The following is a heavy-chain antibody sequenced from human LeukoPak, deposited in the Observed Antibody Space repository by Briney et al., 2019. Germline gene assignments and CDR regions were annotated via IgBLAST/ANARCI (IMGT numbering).Heavy chain of an antibody. CDR3: ARPMYYYDSSGSLAV. CDR2: ISSNGKNK. Sequence: PGGPLRLSCAASGFTFSSYGIHWVRQAPGKWLEWVALISSNGKNKDYADSVKGRFTISRDNSKNTLYLQMNSLRAEDTAVYYCARPMYYYDSSGSLAVWGQGTTVTVTS. J-gene: IGHJ6*02. V-gene: IGHV3-30*04. CDR1: GFTFSSYG. D-gene: IGHD3-22*01.